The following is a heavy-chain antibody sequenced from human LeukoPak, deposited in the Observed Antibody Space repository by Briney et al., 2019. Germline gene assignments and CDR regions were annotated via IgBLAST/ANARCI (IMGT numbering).Heavy chain of an antibody. D-gene: IGHD5-18*01. V-gene: IGHV3-30*02. CDR2: LRRDGSDK. CDR1: GFTFSNHG. J-gene: IGHJ4*02. Sequence: PGGSLALSCPASGFTFSNHGMHWVRQPPGKGLEGVAFLRRDGSDKYYADSVKGRFTISRDNYKNMVYLQMNSLRPEDTAVYYCAKDHSQNFDYWGQGTLVTVSS. CDR3: AKDHSQNFDY.